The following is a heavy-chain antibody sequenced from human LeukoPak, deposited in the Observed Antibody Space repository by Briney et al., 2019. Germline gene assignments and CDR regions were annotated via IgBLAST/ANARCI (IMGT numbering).Heavy chain of an antibody. J-gene: IGHJ4*02. CDR3: AKAPDSSGYYYISDY. V-gene: IGHV3-53*01. Sequence: GGSLRLSCAASGFTVSSNYMSWVRQAPGKGLEWVSVIYSGGATYYADSVKGRFTISRDSSKNTLYRQMNSLRAEDTAMYYCAKAPDSSGYYYISDYWGQGTLVTVSS. CDR2: IYSGGAT. CDR1: GFTVSSNY. D-gene: IGHD3-22*01.